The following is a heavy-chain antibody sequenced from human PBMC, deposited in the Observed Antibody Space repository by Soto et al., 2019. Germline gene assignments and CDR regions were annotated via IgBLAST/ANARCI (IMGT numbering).Heavy chain of an antibody. Sequence: HSECLRLSGVVSNGLDRGGRCIRSRIRQPPGKGLEWIGYIYYSGSTYYNPSLKSRVTISVDTSKNQFSLKLSSVTAADTAVYSCAREGGGVGANFDYWGQGTLVTVSS. CDR3: AREGGGVGANFDY. V-gene: IGHV4-30-4*01. J-gene: IGHJ4*02. CDR1: NGLDRGGRCI. CDR2: IYYSGST. D-gene: IGHD1-26*01.